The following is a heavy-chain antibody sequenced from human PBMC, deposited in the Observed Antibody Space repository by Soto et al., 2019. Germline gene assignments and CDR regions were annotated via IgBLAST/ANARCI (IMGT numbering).Heavy chain of an antibody. CDR1: GDSVSSNSAA. CDR2: AYYRSKWYN. V-gene: IGHV6-1*01. D-gene: IGHD3-3*01. Sequence: PSQTLSLTCAISGDSVSSNSAAWNWIRQSPSRGLEWLGRAYYRSKWYNDYAVSVKSRITINPDTSKNQFSLQLNSVTPDDTAVYYCARADPNGYGDSCDLLYPWGQRTFVTVSS. CDR3: ARADPNGYGDSCDLLYP. J-gene: IGHJ5*02.